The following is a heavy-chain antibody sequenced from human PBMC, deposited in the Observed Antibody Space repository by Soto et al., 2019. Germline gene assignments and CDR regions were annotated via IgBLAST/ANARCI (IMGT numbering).Heavy chain of an antibody. CDR3: ARRDIAVAGTGYFDY. J-gene: IGHJ4*02. D-gene: IGHD6-19*01. V-gene: IGHV4-59*01. Sequence: SETLSLTCTVSGGSISSYYWSWIRQPPGKGLEWIGYTYDSGSTNYNPSLKSRVTISADTSKNQFSLKLSSVTAADTAVYYCARRDIAVAGTGYFDYWGQGTLVTVSS. CDR2: TYDSGST. CDR1: GGSISSYY.